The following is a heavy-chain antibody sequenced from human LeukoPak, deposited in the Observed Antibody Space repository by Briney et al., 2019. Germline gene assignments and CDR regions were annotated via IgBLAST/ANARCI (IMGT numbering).Heavy chain of an antibody. D-gene: IGHD3-10*01. CDR3: AKSLRRFGELSANYFDY. CDR1: GFTFDDYA. CDR2: ISWNSGSI. V-gene: IGHV3-9*01. J-gene: IGHJ4*02. Sequence: GGSLRLSCAASGFTFDDYAMHWVRHAPGKGLEWVSGISWNSGSIGYADSVKGRFTISRDNAKNSLYLQMNSLRAEDTALYYCAKSLRRFGELSANYFDYWGQGTLVTVSS.